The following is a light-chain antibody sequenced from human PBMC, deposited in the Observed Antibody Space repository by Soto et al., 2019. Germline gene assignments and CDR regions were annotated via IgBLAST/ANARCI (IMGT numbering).Light chain of an antibody. V-gene: IGLV2-14*01. CDR1: SIDVVGYNY. Sequence: QSVRTKPASGSGFPGRWFTISCTGTSIDVVGYNYVSWYQQHPVKAPKLMIYDVTNRPSGVSDRFSGSKSGNTASLTISGLQAEDEADYYCCSFAGDPYVFGTGTKVTVL. CDR3: CSFAGDPYV. CDR2: DVT. J-gene: IGLJ1*01.